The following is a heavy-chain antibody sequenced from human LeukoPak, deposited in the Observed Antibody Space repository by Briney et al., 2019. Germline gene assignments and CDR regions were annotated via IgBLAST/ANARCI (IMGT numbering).Heavy chain of an antibody. D-gene: IGHD6-13*01. V-gene: IGHV3-30*18. CDR3: AKGGSSSWFHFDY. Sequence: AGGSLRLSCAASGFTFSTYGMHWVRQAPGKGLEWVAVISYDGNNKYYADSVKGRFTISRDNSKNTLYLQMNSLRAEDTAVYYCAKGGSSSWFHFDYWGQGTLVTVSS. CDR1: GFTFSTYG. CDR2: ISYDGNNK. J-gene: IGHJ4*02.